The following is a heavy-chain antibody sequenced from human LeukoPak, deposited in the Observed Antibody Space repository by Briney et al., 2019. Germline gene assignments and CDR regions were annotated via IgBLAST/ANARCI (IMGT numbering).Heavy chain of an antibody. D-gene: IGHD2-2*01. J-gene: IGHJ5*02. CDR1: GGSISSYY. CDR2: IYTSGST. CDR3: ASGTVVVPAALMSRWFDP. V-gene: IGHV4-4*07. Sequence: SETLSLTCTVSGGSISSYYWSWIRQPAGKGLEWIGRIYTSGSTYYNPSLKSRVTISVDTSKNQFSLKLSSVTAADTAVYYCASGTVVVPAALMSRWFDPWGQGTLVTVSS.